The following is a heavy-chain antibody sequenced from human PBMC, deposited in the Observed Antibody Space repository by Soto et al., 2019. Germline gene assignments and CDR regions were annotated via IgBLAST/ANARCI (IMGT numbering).Heavy chain of an antibody. CDR1: GGSISSGGYY. CDR3: ASSYGTSWYGDY. CDR2: IYYSGST. D-gene: IGHD6-13*01. V-gene: IGHV4-31*03. J-gene: IGHJ4*02. Sequence: PSETLSLTCTVSGGSISSGGYYWSWIRQHPGKGLEWIGYIYYSGSTYYNPSLKSRVTISVDTSKNQFSLKLSRLTFEDTAVYYCASSYGTSWYGDYWGQGTLVTVSS.